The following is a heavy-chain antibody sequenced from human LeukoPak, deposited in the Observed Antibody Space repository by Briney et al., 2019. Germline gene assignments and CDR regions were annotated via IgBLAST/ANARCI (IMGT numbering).Heavy chain of an antibody. D-gene: IGHD3-3*01. CDR1: GYTFTSYY. CDR2: INPSGGST. CDR3: ARDPPTTIFGVVDTSGYYYYGMDV. J-gene: IGHJ6*02. Sequence: ASVKVSCKASGYTFTSYYMHWVRQAPGQGLEWMGIINPSGGSTSYAQKFQGRVTMTRDTSTSTVYMELSSLRPEDTAVYYCARDPPTTIFGVVDTSGYYYYGMDVWGQGTTVTVSS. V-gene: IGHV1-46*01.